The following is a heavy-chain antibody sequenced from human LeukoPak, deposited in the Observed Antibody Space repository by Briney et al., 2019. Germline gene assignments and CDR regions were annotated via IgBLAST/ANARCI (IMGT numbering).Heavy chain of an antibody. V-gene: IGHV3-30*18. CDR3: AKGGWELSDEFDY. CDR1: GFTFSSYG. J-gene: IGHJ4*02. CDR2: ISYDGSNK. D-gene: IGHD1-26*01. Sequence: GRSLRLSCAASGFTFSSYGMHWVRQVPGKGLEWVAVISYDGSNKYYADSVKGRFTISRDNSKNTLYLQMNSLRAEDTAVYYCAKGGWELSDEFDYWGQGTLVTVSS.